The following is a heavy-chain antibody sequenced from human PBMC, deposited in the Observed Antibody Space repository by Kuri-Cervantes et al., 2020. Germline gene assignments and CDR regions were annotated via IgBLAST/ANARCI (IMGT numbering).Heavy chain of an antibody. V-gene: IGHV4-34*01. CDR1: GGSFSGYY. J-gene: IGHJ3*02. CDR2: IKHSGST. CDR3: ARQPGIYCSITSCYAAFDI. Sequence: SETLSLTWAVYGGSFSGYYWSWIRQPPGKGLEWSGEIKHSGSTNYNPSLKSGATISVDTSKNQFSLKLSSVTAADTAVYYCARQPGIYCSITSCYAAFDIWGQGTMVTVSS. D-gene: IGHD2-2*01.